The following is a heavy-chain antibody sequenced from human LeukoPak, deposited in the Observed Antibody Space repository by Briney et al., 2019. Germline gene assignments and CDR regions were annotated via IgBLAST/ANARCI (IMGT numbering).Heavy chain of an antibody. CDR2: IYYSGST. CDR1: GGSISSSSYY. CDR3: ARRYSSSWYADPWFDP. Sequence: SSETLSLTCTVSGGSISSSSYYWGWIRQPPGTGLEWIGSIYYSGSTYYNPSLKSRVTISVDTSKNQFSLKLSSVTAADTAVYYCARRYSSSWYADPWFDPWGQGTLVTVSS. D-gene: IGHD6-13*01. V-gene: IGHV4-39*07. J-gene: IGHJ5*02.